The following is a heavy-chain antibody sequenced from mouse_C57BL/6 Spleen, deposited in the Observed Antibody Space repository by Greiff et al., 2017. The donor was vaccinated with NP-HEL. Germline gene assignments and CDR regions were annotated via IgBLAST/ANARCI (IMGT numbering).Heavy chain of an antibody. CDR2: IYPSDSET. J-gene: IGHJ3*01. D-gene: IGHD2-3*01. CDR1: GYTFTSYW. V-gene: IGHV1-61*01. CDR3: ARSRDGYFAY. Sequence: QVQLQQPGAELVRPGSSVKLSCKASGYTFTSYWMEWVKQRPGQGLEWIGNIYPSDSETNYNQKFKDKATLTVDKSSSTAYMQLSSLTSEDSAVYYCARSRDGYFAYWGQGTLVTVSA.